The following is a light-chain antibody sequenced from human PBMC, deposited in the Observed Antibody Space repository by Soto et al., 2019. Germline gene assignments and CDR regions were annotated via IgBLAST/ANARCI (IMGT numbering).Light chain of an antibody. CDR1: QSVSSSY. CDR2: GAS. Sequence: EIVLTQSPGTLSLSPGERATLSCRASQSVSSSYLAWYQQKPGQAPRLLIYGASSRATGIPDRFSGSGSGTDFTLTISRLEPEDFAVYYCQQYGSAFGQGT. J-gene: IGKJ1*01. V-gene: IGKV3-20*01. CDR3: QQYGSA.